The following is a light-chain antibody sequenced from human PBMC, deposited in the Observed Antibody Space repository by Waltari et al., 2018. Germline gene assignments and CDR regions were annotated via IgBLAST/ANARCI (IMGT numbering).Light chain of an antibody. CDR1: SSNIGSNY. CDR2: RNN. CDR3: ASRDGSSWV. V-gene: IGLV1-47*01. J-gene: IGLJ3*02. Sequence: QSLLTQPPSASGTPGQSVTISCSGSSSNIGSNYVHWYQQLPGLAPKLLTYRNNQRPSGVPDRFSGSKSGTSASLAISGLRSEDEADFYCASRDGSSWVFGGGTKLTVL.